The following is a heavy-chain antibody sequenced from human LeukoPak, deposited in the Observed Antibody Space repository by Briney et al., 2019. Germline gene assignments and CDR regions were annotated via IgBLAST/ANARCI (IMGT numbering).Heavy chain of an antibody. CDR2: ISSSGSTI. Sequence: GGSLRLSCAASGFTFSSYEMNWVRQAPGKGLEWVSYISSSGSTIYYADSVKGRFTISRDNAKNSLYLQMNSLRAEDTAVYYCSRDLSIAARGGIWGQGTMVTVSS. CDR3: SRDLSIAARGGI. CDR1: GFTFSSYE. V-gene: IGHV3-48*03. J-gene: IGHJ3*02. D-gene: IGHD6-6*01.